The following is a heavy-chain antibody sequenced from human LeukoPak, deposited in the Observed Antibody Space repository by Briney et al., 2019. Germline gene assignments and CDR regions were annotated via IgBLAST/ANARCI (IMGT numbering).Heavy chain of an antibody. CDR3: ARRPQALGVAFDI. V-gene: IGHV3-21*01. J-gene: IGHJ3*02. CDR2: ISSSSYI. D-gene: IGHD3-16*01. Sequence: GGSLRLSCAASGFTFSSYSMNWVRQAPGKGLEWVSSISSSSYIYYADSVKGRFTISRDNAKNSLYLQMNSLRAEDTAVYYCARRPQALGVAFDIWGQGTMVTVSS. CDR1: GFTFSSYS.